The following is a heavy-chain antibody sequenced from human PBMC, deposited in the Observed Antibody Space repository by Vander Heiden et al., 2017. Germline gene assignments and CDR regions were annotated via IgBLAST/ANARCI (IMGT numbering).Heavy chain of an antibody. D-gene: IGHD3-10*02. CDR3: ARAVRGIKAGYYFDY. Sequence: QLQLQESGPGLVKASETLSLTCTVSGGSISSSNYYWAWIRQPPGKGLEWIGNIYYSGSTYYNPSLQSRVTISVDTSKNQFSLSLRSVTAADAALFYCARAVRGIKAGYYFDYWGLGSLVTVS. V-gene: IGHV4-39*01. CDR1: GGSISSSNYY. CDR2: IYYSGST. J-gene: IGHJ4*02.